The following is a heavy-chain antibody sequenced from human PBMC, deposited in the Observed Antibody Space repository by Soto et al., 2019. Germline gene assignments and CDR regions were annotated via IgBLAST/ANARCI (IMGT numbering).Heavy chain of an antibody. V-gene: IGHV3-74*01. CDR3: VRDKPNNWFDT. J-gene: IGHJ5*02. CDR1: GFTFSSHW. CDR2: INNDGSDT. Sequence: HPGGSLRLSCAASGFTFSSHWMHWVRQAPGKGLVWVSRINNDGSDTTYADSVKGRFTISRDNAKNTLYLQMNSLRAEDTAVYYCVRDKPNNWFDTWGQGTPVTVSS.